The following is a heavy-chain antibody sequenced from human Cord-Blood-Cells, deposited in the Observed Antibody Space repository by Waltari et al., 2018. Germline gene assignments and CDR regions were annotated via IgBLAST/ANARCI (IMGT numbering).Heavy chain of an antibody. CDR1: GGSFSGYY. V-gene: IGHV4-34*01. CDR2: INHSGST. J-gene: IGHJ4*02. Sequence: QVQLQQWGAGLLKPSETLSLTCAVYGGSFSGYYWSWIRQPPGKGLEWIGEINHSGSTNYNPSLKRRVVLSVDTSKSQFPLKVRSVTAADTAVYYCARGGNVVVPAAIEEIDYCGQGTLVTVSS. D-gene: IGHD2-2*01. CDR3: ARGGNVVVPAAIEEIDY.